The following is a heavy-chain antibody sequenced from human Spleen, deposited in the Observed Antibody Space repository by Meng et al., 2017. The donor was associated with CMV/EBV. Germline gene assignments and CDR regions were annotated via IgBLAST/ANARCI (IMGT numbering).Heavy chain of an antibody. CDR1: GFTFDGYG. CDR2: IDSDGSDI. Sequence: LSLTCAASGFTFDGYGMSWVRQAPGRGLIWVSRIDSDGSDISYADSVKGRFTISRDNAKNTLYLQMKSLRAEDTAVYYCGFEDLGTIWFDPWGQGTLVTVSS. J-gene: IGHJ5*02. CDR3: GFEDLGTIWFDP. D-gene: IGHD3-16*01. V-gene: IGHV3-74*01.